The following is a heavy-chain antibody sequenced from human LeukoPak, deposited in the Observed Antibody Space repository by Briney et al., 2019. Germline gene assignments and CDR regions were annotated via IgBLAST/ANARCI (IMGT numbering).Heavy chain of an antibody. CDR1: GFTFSSYG. CDR3: AKDGVSYYGDGEDFDY. V-gene: IGHV3-30*18. Sequence: PGGSLRLSCEASGFTFSSYGMHWVHQAPGKGLEWVAVISYDGSNKYYADSVKGRFTISRDNSKNTLYLQMNSLRAEDTAVYYCAKDGVSYYGDGEDFDYWGQGTLVTVSS. CDR2: ISYDGSNK. D-gene: IGHD4-17*01. J-gene: IGHJ4*02.